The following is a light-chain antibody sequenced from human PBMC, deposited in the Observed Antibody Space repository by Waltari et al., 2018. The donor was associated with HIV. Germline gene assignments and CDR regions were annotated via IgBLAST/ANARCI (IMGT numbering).Light chain of an antibody. J-gene: IGLJ2*01. CDR3: SSYAGSSNLRV. V-gene: IGLV2-8*01. Sequence: QSALTQPPPASGSPGQSATISCTGTSSDVGGYNHVSWNQQHPGKAPKLMIYEVTKRPSGVPDRFSGSKSGNTASLTVSGLQAEDEADYYCSSYAGSSNLRVFGGGTKLTVL. CDR2: EVT. CDR1: SSDVGGYNH.